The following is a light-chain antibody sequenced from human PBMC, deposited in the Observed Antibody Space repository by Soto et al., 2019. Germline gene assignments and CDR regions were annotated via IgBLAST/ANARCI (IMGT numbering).Light chain of an antibody. CDR3: SSYAGSNNLV. V-gene: IGLV2-8*01. Sequence: QSALTQPPSASGSPGQSVTISCTGTSSDVGGYNYVSWYQQHPGKAPKLMIYEVSKRPSGVRDRFSGSKSGNTASLTVSGLQAEDEADYYCSSYAGSNNLVFGGGTQLTVL. CDR2: EVS. J-gene: IGLJ2*01. CDR1: SSDVGGYNY.